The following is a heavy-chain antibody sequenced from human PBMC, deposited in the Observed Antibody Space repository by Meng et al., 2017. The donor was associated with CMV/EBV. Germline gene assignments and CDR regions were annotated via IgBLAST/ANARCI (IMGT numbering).Heavy chain of an antibody. V-gene: IGHV4-34*01. CDR2: INHSGST. CDR1: GGSFSGYY. J-gene: IGHJ4*01. CDR3: AREGSSRPLDY. D-gene: IGHD6-6*01. Sequence: GSLRLSCAVYGGSFSGYYWSWIRQPPGKGLEWIGEINHSGSTNYNPSLKSRVTISVDTPKNQFSLKLSSVTAADTAVYYCAREGSSRPLDYWGQERWSPSP.